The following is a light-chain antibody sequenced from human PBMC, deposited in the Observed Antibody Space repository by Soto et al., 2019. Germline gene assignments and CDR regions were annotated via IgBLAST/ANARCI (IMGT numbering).Light chain of an antibody. CDR3: QQYDNHPLT. CDR2: DAS. Sequence: DIQMTQSPSSLSASVGDRVTITCRASQSISSWLDWYQQKPGKAPKLLIYDASSLESGVPSRFSGSGSGTEFTLTISSLQPEDFATYYCQQYDNHPLTFGEGTKVDI. CDR1: QSISSW. V-gene: IGKV1-5*01. J-gene: IGKJ4*01.